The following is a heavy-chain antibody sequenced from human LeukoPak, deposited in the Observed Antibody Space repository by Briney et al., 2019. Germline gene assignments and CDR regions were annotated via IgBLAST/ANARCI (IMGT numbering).Heavy chain of an antibody. CDR2: IYTSGST. CDR3: ARDVGRYTYGYRPTELYRYFDL. D-gene: IGHD5-18*01. V-gene: IGHV4-61*02. J-gene: IGHJ2*01. CDR1: GGSISSGTYF. Sequence: SETLSLTCTVSGGSISSGTYFWTWIRQPAGKGLEWIGRIYTSGSTNYNPSLKSRVTISVDTSKNQFSLKLSSVTAADTAVYYCARDVGRYTYGYRPTELYRYFDLWGRGTRVTVSS.